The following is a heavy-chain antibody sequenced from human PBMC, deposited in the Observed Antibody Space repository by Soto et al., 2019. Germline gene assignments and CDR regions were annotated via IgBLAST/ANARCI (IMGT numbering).Heavy chain of an antibody. D-gene: IGHD5-18*01. Sequence: GGSLRLSCAASGFTFSSYGMHWVRQAPGKGLEWVAVIWYDGSNKYYADSVKGRFTISRDNSKNTLYLQMNSLRAEDTAVYYCAREFAAEKQLWSPMDVWGQGTTVTVSS. CDR1: GFTFSSYG. V-gene: IGHV3-33*01. J-gene: IGHJ6*02. CDR3: AREFAAEKQLWSPMDV. CDR2: IWYDGSNK.